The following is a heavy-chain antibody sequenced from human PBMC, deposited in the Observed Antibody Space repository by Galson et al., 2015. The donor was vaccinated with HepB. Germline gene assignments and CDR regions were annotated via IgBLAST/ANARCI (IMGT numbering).Heavy chain of an antibody. CDR3: ARTYYDSTGFSKNWYFDL. D-gene: IGHD3-22*01. CDR1: GFILDDYD. Sequence: SLRLSCAATGFILDDYDMSWVRQVPGKGLEYVSTISSNGGSTYYADSVKGRFTISRDNSKNTLYLQMGSLRAEDMAVYYCARTYYDSTGFSKNWYFDLWGRGTLVTVSS. CDR2: ISSNGGST. J-gene: IGHJ2*01. V-gene: IGHV3-64*02.